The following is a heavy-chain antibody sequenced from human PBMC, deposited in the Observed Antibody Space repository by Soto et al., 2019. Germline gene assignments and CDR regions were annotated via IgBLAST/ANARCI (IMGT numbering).Heavy chain of an antibody. D-gene: IGHD1-26*01. CDR1: GFTFSSYE. CDR3: ARGWELLPDYYYGMDV. J-gene: IGHJ6*02. Sequence: GGSLRLSCAASGFTFSSYEMNWVRQAPGKGLEWVSYISSSGSTIYYADSVKGRFTISRDNAKNSLYLQMNSLRAEDTAVYYCARGWELLPDYYYGMDVWGQGTTVTVSS. V-gene: IGHV3-48*03. CDR2: ISSSGSTI.